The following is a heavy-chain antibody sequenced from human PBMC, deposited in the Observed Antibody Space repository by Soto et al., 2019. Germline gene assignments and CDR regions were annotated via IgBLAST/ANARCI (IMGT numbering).Heavy chain of an antibody. CDR3: ERHRIAATGPDY. Sequence: PGESLKISCQASGYSFSKYWIGWVRQVPGKGLEWRGIIYPSDSDIRYSPSFQGQVTISVDRSTSTAYLQWTSLKAPDTAIYYCERHRIAATGPDYGGQGTLVTVSS. CDR2: IYPSDSDI. CDR1: GYSFSKYW. D-gene: IGHD6-13*01. V-gene: IGHV5-51*01. J-gene: IGHJ4*02.